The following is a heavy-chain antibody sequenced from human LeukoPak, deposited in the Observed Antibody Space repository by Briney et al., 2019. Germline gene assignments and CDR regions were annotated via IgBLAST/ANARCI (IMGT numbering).Heavy chain of an antibody. J-gene: IGHJ4*02. Sequence: MTSETLSLTCTVSSGSISSYYWSWIRQPPGKGLEGIGYVYYSGSATYNPSLKSRVTISVDTSKNQFSLKLSSVTAADTAVYYCARHEKLGQFDYWGQGTLVTVSS. CDR3: ARHEKLGQFDY. CDR2: VYYSGSA. CDR1: SGSISSYY. V-gene: IGHV4-59*08. D-gene: IGHD3-10*01.